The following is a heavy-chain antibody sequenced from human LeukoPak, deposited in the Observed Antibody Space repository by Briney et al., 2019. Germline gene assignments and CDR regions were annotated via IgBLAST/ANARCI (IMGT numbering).Heavy chain of an antibody. Sequence: GGSLRLSCAASGFTFSSYAMGWVRQAPGKGLEWVSAISGSGGSTYYADSVKGRFTISRDNSKNTLYLQMNSLRAEDTAVYYCAKASPYYDFWSGYSYYFDYWGQGTLVTVPS. CDR3: AKASPYYDFWSGYSYYFDY. D-gene: IGHD3-3*01. CDR2: ISGSGGST. J-gene: IGHJ4*02. CDR1: GFTFSSYA. V-gene: IGHV3-23*01.